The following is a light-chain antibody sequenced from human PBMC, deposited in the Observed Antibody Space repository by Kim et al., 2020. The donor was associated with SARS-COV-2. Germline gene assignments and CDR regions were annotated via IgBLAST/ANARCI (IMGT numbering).Light chain of an antibody. J-gene: IGKJ4*01. Sequence: SLRQGETALLPCKSGWRRSRSLAWYQQRPGQAPRLLIWDAPNGATGIPAGFSGSGSGTDFSLPIRSLEPEDFAVYYCLQRSDWPLTFGGGTTVEI. CDR2: DAP. CDR1: WRRSRS. V-gene: IGKV3-11*01. CDR3: LQRSDWPLT.